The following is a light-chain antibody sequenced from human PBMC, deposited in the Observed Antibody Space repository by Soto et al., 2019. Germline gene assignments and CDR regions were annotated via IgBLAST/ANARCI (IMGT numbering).Light chain of an antibody. CDR1: QSVSSN. V-gene: IGKV3-15*01. CDR2: GAS. Sequence: EILMTQSPATLSVSPGERPTLSCRASQSVSSNLAWYQQKPGQPPRLLIYGASTRDTGIPARFSGSGSGTEFTLPISRLQSEDFEVYYCQQYNNWPRTFGQGTKVDIK. CDR3: QQYNNWPRT. J-gene: IGKJ1*01.